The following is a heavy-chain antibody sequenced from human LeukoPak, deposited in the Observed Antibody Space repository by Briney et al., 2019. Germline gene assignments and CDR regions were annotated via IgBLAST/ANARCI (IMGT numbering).Heavy chain of an antibody. CDR2: ISSSSSYI. D-gene: IGHD7-27*01. V-gene: IGHV3-21*01. Sequence: GGSLRLSCAASGFTFSSYSMNWVRQAPGKGLEWVSSISSSSSYIYYADSVKGRFTISRDNAKNSLYLQMNSLRAEDTAVYYCARGWGEGYMDVWGKGITVTVSS. CDR1: GFTFSSYS. J-gene: IGHJ6*03. CDR3: ARGWGEGYMDV.